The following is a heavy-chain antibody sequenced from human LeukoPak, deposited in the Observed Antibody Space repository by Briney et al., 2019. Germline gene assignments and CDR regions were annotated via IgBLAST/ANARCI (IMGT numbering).Heavy chain of an antibody. CDR3: ARVMWDFWSGPRFDY. Sequence: GGSLRLSCAASGFTFSSYWMSWVRQAPGKGLEWVANIKQDGSEKYYVDSVKGRFTISRDNAKNSLYLQMNSLRAEDTAVYYWARVMWDFWSGPRFDYWGQGTLVTVSS. V-gene: IGHV3-7*01. D-gene: IGHD3-3*01. CDR1: GFTFSSYW. J-gene: IGHJ4*02. CDR2: IKQDGSEK.